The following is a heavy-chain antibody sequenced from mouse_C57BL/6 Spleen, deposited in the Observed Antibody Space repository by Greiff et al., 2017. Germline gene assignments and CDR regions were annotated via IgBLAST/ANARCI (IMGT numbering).Heavy chain of an antibody. J-gene: IGHJ3*01. V-gene: IGHV2-2*01. CDR1: GFSLTSYG. D-gene: IGHD2-1*01. CDR2: IWSGGST. CDR3: ARNRGNYGFFAY. Sequence: VQLVESGPGLVQPSQSLSITCTVSGFSLTSYGVHWVRQSPGKGLEWLGVIWSGGSTDYNAAVISRLSISKDNSKSQVFFKMNSLQADDTAIYYCARNRGNYGFFAYWGQGTLVTVSA.